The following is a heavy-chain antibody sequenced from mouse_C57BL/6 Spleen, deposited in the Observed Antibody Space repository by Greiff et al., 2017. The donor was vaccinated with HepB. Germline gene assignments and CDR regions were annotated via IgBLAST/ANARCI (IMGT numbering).Heavy chain of an antibody. D-gene: IGHD1-1*01. CDR3: ARRGYYGSSYVYYFDY. J-gene: IGHJ2*01. CDR2: IHPNSGST. Sequence: QVQLQQPGAELVKPGASVKLSCKASGYTFTSYWMHWVKQRPGQGLEWIGMIHPNSGSTNYNEKFKSKATLTVDKSSSTAYMQLSSLTSEDSAVYYCARRGYYGSSYVYYFDYWGQGTTLTVSS. CDR1: GYTFTSYW. V-gene: IGHV1-64*01.